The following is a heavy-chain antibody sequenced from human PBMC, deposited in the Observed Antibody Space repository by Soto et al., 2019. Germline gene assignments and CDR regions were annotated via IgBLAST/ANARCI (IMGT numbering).Heavy chain of an antibody. CDR1: GYSFTSYG. J-gene: IGHJ6*04. CDR3: ARRAEGYGMEG. V-gene: IGHV5-10-1*01. CDR2: IDPSDSYT. Sequence: GASLKISWKASGYSFTSYGISWVREMPGKGLAWMGRIDPSDSYTNYSPSFQGHVTISADKSISTAYLQWSSLKASDTAIYYCARRAEGYGMEGWGKGTTVTVSS.